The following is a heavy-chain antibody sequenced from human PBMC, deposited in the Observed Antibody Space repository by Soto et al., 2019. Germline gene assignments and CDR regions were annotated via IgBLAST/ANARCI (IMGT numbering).Heavy chain of an antibody. CDR2: IDPSNSYT. Sequence: GESLKISCKGSGYSFTSYWISWVRQMPGKGLEWMERIDPSNSYTTYGPIFQGHVTMSDDKSISTDYLQWSSLKASDTAMYYCTRHIEDYGMDVWGQGTTVTVSS. CDR3: TRHIEDYGMDV. V-gene: IGHV5-10-1*01. CDR1: GYSFTSYW. J-gene: IGHJ6*02.